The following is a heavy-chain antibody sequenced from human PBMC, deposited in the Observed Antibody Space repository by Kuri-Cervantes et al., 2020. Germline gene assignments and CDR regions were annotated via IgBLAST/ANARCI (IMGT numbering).Heavy chain of an antibody. V-gene: IGHV3-13*01. J-gene: IGHJ4*02. CDR2: IGTAGDT. CDR3: VRGSQLLWFGELQYYFDY. CDR1: GFTFSSYD. D-gene: IGHD3-10*01. Sequence: GESLKISCAASGFTFSSYDMHWVRQATGKGLEWVSAIGTAGDTYYPGSVKGRFTISRDNAKNTLYLQMNSLRAEDTAVYYCVRGSQLLWFGELQYYFDYWGQGTLVTVSS.